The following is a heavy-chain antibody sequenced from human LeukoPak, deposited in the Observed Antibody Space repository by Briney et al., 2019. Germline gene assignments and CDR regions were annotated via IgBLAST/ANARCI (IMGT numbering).Heavy chain of an antibody. CDR1: GGTFSSYA. Sequence: VASVKVSCKAPGGTFSSYAISWVRQAPGQGLEWMGGPIPIFGTAKYAQKVQGRVTITADKSTSTAYMELSSLRSEDTAVYYCAAAPADYYYYGMDVWGKGTTVPVSS. D-gene: IGHD2-2*01. J-gene: IGHJ6*04. V-gene: IGHV1-69*06. CDR3: AAAPADYYYYGMDV. CDR2: PIPIFGTA.